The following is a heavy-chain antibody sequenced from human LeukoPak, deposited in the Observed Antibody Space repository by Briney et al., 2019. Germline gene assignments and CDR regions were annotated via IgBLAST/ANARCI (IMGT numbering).Heavy chain of an antibody. Sequence: ASVKVSCKASGYTFTSYGISWVRQAPGQGLEWMGWISAYNGNTNYAQKLQGRVTMTTDTSTSTAYMELRSLRAEDTAVYYCAKDAFWGRRTPYRGTVGATIDYWGQGTLVTVSS. D-gene: IGHD1-26*01. J-gene: IGHJ4*02. CDR2: ISAYNGNT. V-gene: IGHV1-18*01. CDR3: AKDAFWGRRTPYRGTVGATIDY. CDR1: GYTFTSYG.